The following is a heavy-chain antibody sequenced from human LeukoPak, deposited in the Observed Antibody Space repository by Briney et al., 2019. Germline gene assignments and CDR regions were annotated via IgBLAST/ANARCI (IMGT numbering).Heavy chain of an antibody. CDR3: ARDLSGPLRTTSIDP. V-gene: IGHV1-18*01. D-gene: IGHD4-17*01. CDR1: GYSFVGYG. J-gene: IGHJ5*02. CDR2: FNPENGNT. Sequence: ASVKVSCKASGYSFVGYGITWVRQAPGQGLEWMGWFNPENGNTNYAQKVQGRVTMTADTSTSTSYMELRSLRSDDTAVYYCARDLSGPLRTTSIDPWGQGTLVTVSS.